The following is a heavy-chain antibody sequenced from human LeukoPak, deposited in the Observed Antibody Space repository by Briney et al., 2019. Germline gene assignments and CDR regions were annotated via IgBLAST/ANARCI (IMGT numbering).Heavy chain of an antibody. CDR2: IYPGDSDT. V-gene: IGHV5-51*01. Sequence: GESLKISCKGSGYSFTSYWIGWVRQMPGRGLEWTGIIYPGDSDTRYSPSFQGQVTISADKSISTAYLQWSSLKASDTAMYYCARHLGDPEWLLFLLPNWFDPWGQGTLVTVSS. CDR3: ARHLGDPEWLLFLLPNWFDP. CDR1: GYSFTSYW. D-gene: IGHD3-3*01. J-gene: IGHJ5*02.